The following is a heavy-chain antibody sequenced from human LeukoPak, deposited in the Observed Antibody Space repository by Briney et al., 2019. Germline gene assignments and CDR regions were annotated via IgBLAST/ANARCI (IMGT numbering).Heavy chain of an antibody. D-gene: IGHD6-13*01. Sequence: PSETLSLTCTVSGGSISSYYWSWIRQPPGKGLEWIGYIYYSGSTNYNPSLKSRVTISVDTSKNQFSLKLSSVTAADTAVYYCAKTGYSSSLGAFDIWGQGTMVTVSS. CDR1: GGSISSYY. CDR3: AKTGYSSSLGAFDI. V-gene: IGHV4-59*01. J-gene: IGHJ3*02. CDR2: IYYSGST.